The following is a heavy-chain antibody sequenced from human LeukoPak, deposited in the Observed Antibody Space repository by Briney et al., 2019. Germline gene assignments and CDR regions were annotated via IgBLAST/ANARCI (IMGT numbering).Heavy chain of an antibody. Sequence: SETLSLTCTVSGGSINSGGYYWGWIRQPPGKGLEWIGSISYSGSTYDNPSLKSRVTISVDTSKNQFSLKLSSVTAADTAVYYCARVGEFVVVTASTHSYYMDVWGKGTTVTVSS. J-gene: IGHJ6*03. V-gene: IGHV4-39*07. D-gene: IGHD2-21*02. CDR3: ARVGEFVVVTASTHSYYMDV. CDR1: GGSINSGGYY. CDR2: ISYSGST.